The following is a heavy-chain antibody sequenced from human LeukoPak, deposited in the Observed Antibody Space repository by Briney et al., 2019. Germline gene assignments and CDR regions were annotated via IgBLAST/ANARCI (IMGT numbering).Heavy chain of an antibody. Sequence: PSETLSLTCTVSGYSISSGYFWGWIRQPPGKGLEWIGSIYYSGSTYYNPSLKSRVTISVDTSKNQFSLKLSSVTAADTAVYYCARVASGYSYGYETWYFDLWGRGTLVTVSS. CDR1: GYSISSGYF. D-gene: IGHD5-18*01. V-gene: IGHV4-38-2*02. CDR2: IYYSGST. CDR3: ARVASGYSYGYETWYFDL. J-gene: IGHJ2*01.